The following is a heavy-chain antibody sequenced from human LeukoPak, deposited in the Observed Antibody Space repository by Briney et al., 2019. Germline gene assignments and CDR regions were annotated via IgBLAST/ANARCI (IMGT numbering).Heavy chain of an antibody. CDR1: GYTFTSYD. D-gene: IGHD3-10*01. CDR3: ARAPGPNDAFDI. J-gene: IGHJ3*02. V-gene: IGHV1-69*05. Sequence: ASVKVSCKASGYTFTSYDINWARQAPGQGLEWMGGIIPIFGTANYAQKFQGRVTITTDESTSTAYMELSSLRSEDTAVYYCARAPGPNDAFDIWGQGTMVTVSS. CDR2: IIPIFGTA.